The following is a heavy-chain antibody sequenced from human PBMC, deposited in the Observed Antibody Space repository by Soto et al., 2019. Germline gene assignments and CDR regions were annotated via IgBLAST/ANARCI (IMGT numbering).Heavy chain of an antibody. CDR2: IDWDDDK. J-gene: IGHJ6*02. Sequence: SGPTLVNPTHTLTLTCTFSGFSLSTSGMRVSWIRQPPGKALEWLARIDWDDDKFYSTSLKTRLTISEDTSKNQVVLTTTNMDPVDTATYYCARIQPYYYYGMDVWGQGTTVTVSS. V-gene: IGHV2-70*04. CDR1: GFSLSTSGMR. CDR3: ARIQPYYYYGMDV.